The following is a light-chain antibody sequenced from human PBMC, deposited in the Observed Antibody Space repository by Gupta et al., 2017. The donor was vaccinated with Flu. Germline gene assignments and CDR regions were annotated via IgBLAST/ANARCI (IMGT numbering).Light chain of an antibody. Sequence: AVFTQAPPPPASPGGTGKPTCGTSSGAATSGHYPYWYQQKPGQAPRTLIYDTSNKHSWTPARFSGSLHGGKAALTLTGARPEDEAEYYCLLSDIGTRLYVFGGGTKVTVL. CDR3: LLSDIGTRLYV. V-gene: IGLV7-46*01. CDR1: SGAATSGHY. CDR2: DTS. J-gene: IGLJ1*01.